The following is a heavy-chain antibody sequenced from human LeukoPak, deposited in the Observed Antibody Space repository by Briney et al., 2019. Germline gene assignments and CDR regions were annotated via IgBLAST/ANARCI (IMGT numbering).Heavy chain of an antibody. J-gene: IGHJ4*02. CDR2: IYSGGST. CDR1: GFTFSSYS. V-gene: IGHV3-53*01. Sequence: GGSLRLSCAASGFTFSSYSINWVRQAPGKGLEWVSVIYSGGSTNYADSVKGRFTISRDNSKNTLYLQMNSLRAEDTAVYYCAREGYYDSSGQDWGQGTLVTVSS. CDR3: AREGYYDSSGQD. D-gene: IGHD3-22*01.